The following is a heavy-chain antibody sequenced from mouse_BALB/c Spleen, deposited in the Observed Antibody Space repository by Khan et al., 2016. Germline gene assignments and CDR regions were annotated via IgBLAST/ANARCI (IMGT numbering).Heavy chain of an antibody. CDR2: NRNKAGGYTT. J-gene: IGHJ3*01. CDR3: ASLTGTIAY. CDR1: GLTFTDYY. Sequence: EVALGESGGGLVQTGGSLRLPCGPSGLTFTDYYMTWVRQPPGKALEWLGLNRNKAGGYTTEYSASVKGRFTISRDNSQIILYHQMNTLGAEDSATDYCASLTGTIAYWGQGTLVTVSA. D-gene: IGHD4-1*01. V-gene: IGHV7-3*02.